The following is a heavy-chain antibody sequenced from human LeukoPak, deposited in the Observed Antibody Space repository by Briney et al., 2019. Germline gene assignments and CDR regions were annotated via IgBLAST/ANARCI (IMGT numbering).Heavy chain of an antibody. J-gene: IGHJ4*02. Sequence: GGSLRLSCAASGSTFDDYAMHWVRQAPGKGLEWVSGISWNSGSTVYVDSVKGRFTISRDNAKNSLYLQMYSLRPEDMALYYCVRDVSLGFCSGGSCSAHFDYWGQGTLVSVSS. CDR2: ISWNSGST. CDR1: GSTFDDYA. V-gene: IGHV3-9*03. D-gene: IGHD2-15*01. CDR3: VRDVSLGFCSGGSCSAHFDY.